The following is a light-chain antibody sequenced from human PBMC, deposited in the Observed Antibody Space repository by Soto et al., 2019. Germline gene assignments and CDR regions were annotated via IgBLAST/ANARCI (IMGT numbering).Light chain of an antibody. CDR1: GSDDGGYNY. CDR3: SSYTSASTPLV. CDR2: DVS. J-gene: IGLJ2*01. Sequence: QSALTQPASVSGSPGQSITISCTGNGSDDGGYNYVSWYQQHPGKAPKVMIYDVSNRPSGVSNRFSGSKSGNTASLTISGLQAEDEADYYCSSYTSASTPLVFGGGTKVTVL. V-gene: IGLV2-14*01.